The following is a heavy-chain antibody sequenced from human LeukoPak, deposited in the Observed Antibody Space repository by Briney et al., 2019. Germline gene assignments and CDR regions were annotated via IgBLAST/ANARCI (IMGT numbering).Heavy chain of an antibody. CDR2: ISADNGNT. CDR1: GYTFTSYA. V-gene: IGHV1-18*01. D-gene: IGHD6-19*01. J-gene: IGHJ5*02. CDR3: ARGGGMAGISRFDP. Sequence: ASVKVSCKASGYTFTSYAISWVRQAPGQGLEWMGWISADNGNTDYAQRFQGRVTMTTDTSTSTVYMELSSLRSEDTAVYYCARGGGMAGISRFDPWGQGTLVTVSS.